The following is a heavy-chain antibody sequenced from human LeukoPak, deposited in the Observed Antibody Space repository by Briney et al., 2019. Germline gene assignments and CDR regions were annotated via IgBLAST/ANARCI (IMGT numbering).Heavy chain of an antibody. CDR3: ARDRRLWNMDV. CDR1: GFTFDDYG. J-gene: IGHJ6*03. V-gene: IGHV3-20*04. CDR2: INWNGGST. D-gene: IGHD4/OR15-4a*01. Sequence: PGGSLRLSCAASGFTFDDYGMSWVRQAPGKGLEWVSGINWNGGSTGYADSVKGRFTISRDNAKNTLYLQTNSLRAEDTAVYYCARDRRLWNMDVWGTGTTVTISS.